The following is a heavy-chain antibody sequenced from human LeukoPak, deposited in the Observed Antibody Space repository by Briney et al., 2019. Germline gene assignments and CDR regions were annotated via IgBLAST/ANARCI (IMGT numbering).Heavy chain of an antibody. CDR1: GHYISSGYY. CDR3: ARYGVAMDDAFDI. D-gene: IGHD3-3*01. V-gene: IGHV4-38-2*02. Sequence: NASEALSLTCTVSGHYISSGYYWGWIRQPPGKGLEWIGSIYLSGSTYYNPSLKSRVTISVDTSKNQFSLKLSSVTAADTAVYYCARYGVAMDDAFDIWGQGTMVTVSS. J-gene: IGHJ3*02. CDR2: IYLSGST.